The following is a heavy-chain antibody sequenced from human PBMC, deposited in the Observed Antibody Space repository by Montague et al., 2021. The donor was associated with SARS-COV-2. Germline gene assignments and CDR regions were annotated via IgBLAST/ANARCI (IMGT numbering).Heavy chain of an antibody. CDR3: ARGGIPTPGAEWKILHYHGMDV. CDR2: MYNSRSS. V-gene: IGHV4-59*13. CDR1: GGSISAYY. D-gene: IGHD1-14*01. J-gene: IGHJ6*02. Sequence: SETLSLTCTVSGGSISAYYWSWIRQPPGKGLEWIAYMYNSRSSNYNPSLKSRVSISVDTSKSQFSLKLTSVTAADTAVYCCARGGIPTPGAEWKILHYHGMDVWGQGTTVTVSS.